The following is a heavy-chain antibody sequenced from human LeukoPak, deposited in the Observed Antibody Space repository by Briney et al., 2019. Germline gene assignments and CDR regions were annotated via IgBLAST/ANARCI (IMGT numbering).Heavy chain of an antibody. D-gene: IGHD3-16*02. J-gene: IGHJ4*02. CDR3: ARSDIWGSYRFLDY. CDR2: MYSGGTT. Sequence: SETLSLTCTVSDGSNNDYWSWIRQPPGKGLDWIGYMYSGGTTNYSPSLKSRVTISEDMSKNQFSLKLSSVTAADTAVYYCARSDIWGSYRFLDYWGQGALVTVSS. V-gene: IGHV4-59*08. CDR1: DGSNNDY.